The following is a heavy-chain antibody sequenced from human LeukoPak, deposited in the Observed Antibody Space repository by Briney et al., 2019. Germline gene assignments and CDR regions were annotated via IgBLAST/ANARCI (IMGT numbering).Heavy chain of an antibody. V-gene: IGHV5-51*01. D-gene: IGHD2-2*01. CDR3: ASSLREDCSSTSCYEF. J-gene: IGHJ4*02. CDR1: GYSFTSYW. CDR2: IYPGDSDT. Sequence: GESLKISCKGSGYSFTSYWIGWVRQMPGKGLEWMGIIYPGDSDTRYSPSFQGQVTISADKSISTAYLQWSSLKASDTAMYYCASSLREDCSSTSCYEFWGQGTLVTVSS.